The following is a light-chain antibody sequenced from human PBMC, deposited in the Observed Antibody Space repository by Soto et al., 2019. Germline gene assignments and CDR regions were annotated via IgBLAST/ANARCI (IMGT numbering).Light chain of an antibody. CDR2: DVI. V-gene: IGLV2-11*01. J-gene: IGLJ1*01. CDR3: NSYVAGSNV. Sequence: QSVLTQPRSVSGSPGQSVTISCTGTSSDVGRYNFVSWYQQHPDKAPKLMIYDVIKRPSGVPDRFSGSKSGNTASLNIYGLQTEDEADYYCNSYVAGSNVFGTGTKLTVL. CDR1: SSDVGRYNF.